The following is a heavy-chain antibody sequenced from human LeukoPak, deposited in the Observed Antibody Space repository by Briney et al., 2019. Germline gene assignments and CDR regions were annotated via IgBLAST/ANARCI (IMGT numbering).Heavy chain of an antibody. D-gene: IGHD3-22*01. CDR2: ISGSGGST. CDR3: AKDRFTYYYDSSGYPDYYYYGMDV. CDR1: GFTFSSYA. Sequence: GGSLRLSCAASGFTFSSYAMSWVRQAPGKGLEWVSAISGSGGSTYYADSVKGRFIISRDNSKNTLYLQMNSLRAEDTAVYYCAKDRFTYYYDSSGYPDYYYYGMDVWGQGTTVTVSS. V-gene: IGHV3-23*01. J-gene: IGHJ6*02.